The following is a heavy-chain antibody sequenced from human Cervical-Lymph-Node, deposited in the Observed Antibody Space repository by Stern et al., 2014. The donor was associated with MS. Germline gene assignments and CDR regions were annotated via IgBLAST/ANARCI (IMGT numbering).Heavy chain of an antibody. CDR1: GGTFSSYT. J-gene: IGHJ3*02. CDR3: ARVPLVVLVPTRGDAFDI. V-gene: IGHV1-69*09. CDR2: IIPMYDIA. D-gene: IGHD2-21*01. Sequence: QVQLGQSGAEVRKPGSSVRVSCKTSGGTFSSYTISWVRQVPGQGLEWMGRIIPMYDIANYAQKFQGRVTITADKSTSTAYMELGSLRSEDTAVYYCARVPLVVLVPTRGDAFDIWGQGTMVTVSS.